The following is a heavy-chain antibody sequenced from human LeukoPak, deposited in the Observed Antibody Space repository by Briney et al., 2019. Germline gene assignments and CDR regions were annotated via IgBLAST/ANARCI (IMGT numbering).Heavy chain of an antibody. V-gene: IGHV3-21*01. CDR3: ARADCSSSSCYTVAY. CDR1: GFTFSSYS. D-gene: IGHD2-2*02. J-gene: IGHJ4*02. CDR2: ISSSSSYI. Sequence: GGSLRLSCAASGFTFSSYSMNWVRQAPGKGLEWVSSISSSSSYIYYADSVKGRFTISRDNSKNMLYLQMGSLRAEDMAVYYCARADCSSSSCYTVAYWGQGTLVTVSS.